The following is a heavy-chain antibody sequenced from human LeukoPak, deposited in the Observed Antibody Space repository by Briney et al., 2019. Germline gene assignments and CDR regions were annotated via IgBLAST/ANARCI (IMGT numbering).Heavy chain of an antibody. CDR1: GFTFDNYA. J-gene: IGHJ4*02. V-gene: IGHV3-9*01. CDR3: AREASSSSWYYFDY. CDR2: ISWNSGTI. D-gene: IGHD6-13*01. Sequence: GGSLRLSCAASGFTFDNYAMNWVRQVPGKGLEWISLISWNSGTIGYADSVKGRFTISRDNAKNSLYLQMKSLRAEDTVVYYCAREASSSSWYYFDYWGQGTLVAVSS.